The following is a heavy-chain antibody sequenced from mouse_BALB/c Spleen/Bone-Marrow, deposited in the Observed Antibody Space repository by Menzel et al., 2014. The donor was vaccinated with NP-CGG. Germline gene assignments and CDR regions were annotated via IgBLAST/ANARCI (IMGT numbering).Heavy chain of an antibody. CDR1: GFDFSRYW. CDR2: INPDSSTI. CDR3: ARLNYYGNLFV. Sequence: EVQLQQSGGGLVQPGGSLKLSCATSGFDFSRYWMSWVRQAPGKGLEWIGEINPDSSTINYTPSLKDKFIISRDNAKNTLYLQMSKVRSEDTALYYCARLNYYGNLFVWGAGTTVTVSS. J-gene: IGHJ1*01. D-gene: IGHD1-1*01. V-gene: IGHV4-1*02.